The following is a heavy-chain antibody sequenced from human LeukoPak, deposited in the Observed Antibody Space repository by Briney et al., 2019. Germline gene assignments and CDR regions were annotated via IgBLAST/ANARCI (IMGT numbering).Heavy chain of an antibody. Sequence: PSETLSLTCTVSGGSISSYYWGWIRQPPGKGLEWIGSIYYSGSTYYNPSLKSRVTISVDTSKNQFSLKLSSVTAADTAVYYCASQSPIVVAIFDYWGQGTLVTVSS. CDR1: GGSISSYY. D-gene: IGHD3-22*01. CDR2: IYYSGST. V-gene: IGHV4-39*01. CDR3: ASQSPIVVAIFDY. J-gene: IGHJ4*02.